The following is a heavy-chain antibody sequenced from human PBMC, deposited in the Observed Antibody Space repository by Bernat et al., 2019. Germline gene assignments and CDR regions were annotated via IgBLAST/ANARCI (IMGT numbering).Heavy chain of an antibody. V-gene: IGHV3-33*01. CDR3: ARDWDSSSWYGGYYFDY. Sequence: QVQLVESGGGVVQPGRSLRLSCAASGFTFSSYGMHWVRQAPGKGLEWVAVIWYDGSNKYYADSVKGRFTISRENSKNTLYLQMNSLRAEDTAVYYCARDWDSSSWYGGYYFDYWGQGTLVTVSS. CDR2: IWYDGSNK. J-gene: IGHJ4*02. CDR1: GFTFSSYG. D-gene: IGHD6-13*01.